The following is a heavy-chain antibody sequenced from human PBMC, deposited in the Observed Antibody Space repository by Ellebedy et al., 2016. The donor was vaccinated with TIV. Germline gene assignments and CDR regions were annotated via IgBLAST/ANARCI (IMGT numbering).Heavy chain of an antibody. CDR1: GHTFTSYD. CDR3: ARLNHYYHSSGYYRLYYFDY. CDR2: MNPDSGDT. D-gene: IGHD3-22*01. J-gene: IGHJ4*02. V-gene: IGHV1-8*01. Sequence: ASVKVSCXASGHTFTSYDINWVRQAPGQGLEWMGWMNPDSGDTVYSQRFQGRVTMTRNTSINTAYMELSSLRSEDTAVYYCARLNHYYHSSGYYRLYYFDYWGQGILVTVSS.